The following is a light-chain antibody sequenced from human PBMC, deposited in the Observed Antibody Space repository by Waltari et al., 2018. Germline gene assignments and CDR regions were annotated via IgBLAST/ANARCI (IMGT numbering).Light chain of an antibody. Sequence: QSALTQPASVSGSPGQSITISCTGSSSDLCGYNYLSWYQHHPGKAPKLMIYDVNKRPSGVSDRFSGSKSGNTASLTISGLQTEDEADYYCTSYTSSSTYVFGIGTKVTVL. V-gene: IGLV2-14*03. CDR2: DVN. J-gene: IGLJ1*01. CDR3: TSYTSSSTYV. CDR1: SSDLCGYNY.